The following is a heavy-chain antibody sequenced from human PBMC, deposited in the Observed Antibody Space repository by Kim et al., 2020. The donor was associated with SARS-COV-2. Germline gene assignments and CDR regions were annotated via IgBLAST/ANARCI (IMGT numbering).Heavy chain of an antibody. V-gene: IGHV1-18*01. J-gene: IGHJ6*02. CDR3: ARVRKPTTVTTRGMDV. D-gene: IGHD4-17*01. CDR1: GYTFTSYG. CDR2: ISAYNGNT. Sequence: ASVKVSCKASGYTFTSYGISWVRQAPGQGLEWMGWISAYNGNTNYAQKLQGRVTMTTDTSTSTAYMELRSLRSDDTAVYYCARVRKPTTVTTRGMDVWGQGTTVTVSS.